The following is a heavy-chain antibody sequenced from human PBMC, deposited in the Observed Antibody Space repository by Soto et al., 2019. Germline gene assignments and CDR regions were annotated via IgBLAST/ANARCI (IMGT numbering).Heavy chain of an antibody. CDR3: ARGMTTVTTFDY. V-gene: IGHV4-30-2*01. CDR1: GGSISSGGYS. J-gene: IGHJ4*02. Sequence: QLQLQESGSGLVKPSQTLSLTCAVSGGSISSGGYSWSWIRQPPGKGLEWIGYIYHSGSTYYNPSLKSRVTISVDRSKTQIALKLSAVTAADTAVYYCARGMTTVTTFDYWGQGTLVTVSS. CDR2: IYHSGST. D-gene: IGHD4-17*01.